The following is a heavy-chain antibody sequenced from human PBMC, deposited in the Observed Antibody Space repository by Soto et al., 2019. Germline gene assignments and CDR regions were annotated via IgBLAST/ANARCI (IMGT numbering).Heavy chain of an antibody. Sequence: GGSLRLSCAASGFTFSSYAMHWVRQAPGKGLEWVAVISYDGNNKYYADSVKGRFTISRDNSKNTLYLQMNSLRAEDTAVYYCASDNYYDSSGYIDYWGQGTLVTVSS. J-gene: IGHJ4*02. D-gene: IGHD3-22*01. CDR1: GFTFSSYA. V-gene: IGHV3-30-3*01. CDR3: ASDNYYDSSGYIDY. CDR2: ISYDGNNK.